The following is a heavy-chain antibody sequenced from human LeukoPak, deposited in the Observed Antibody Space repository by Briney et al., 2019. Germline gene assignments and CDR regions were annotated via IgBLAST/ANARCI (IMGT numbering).Heavy chain of an antibody. CDR1: GFTFSSYA. CDR2: ISYDGSNK. D-gene: IGHD6-6*01. J-gene: IGHJ4*02. CDR3: AMGPSRLSSSPDY. V-gene: IGHV3-30-3*01. Sequence: GGSLRLSCAASGFTFSSYAMHWVRQAPGKGLEWVAVISYDGSNKYYADSAKGRFTISRDNSKNTLYLQMNSLRAEDTAVYYCAMGPSRLSSSPDYWGQGTLVTVSS.